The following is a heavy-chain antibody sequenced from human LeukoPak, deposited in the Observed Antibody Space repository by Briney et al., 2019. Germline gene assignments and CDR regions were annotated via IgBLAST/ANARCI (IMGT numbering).Heavy chain of an antibody. J-gene: IGHJ4*02. CDR3: PTGSPASGGLFDY. D-gene: IGHD6-13*01. CDR2: IKSKTDGGTT. Sequence: GGSLRLSCAASGFTFSNVWMNWVRQAPGKGLEWVGRIKSKTDGGTTDYAAPVKGRFTISRDDSKNTLYLQLNSLRTGDTAVYYCPTGSPASGGLFDYWGQGTLVTVSS. CDR1: GFTFSNVW. V-gene: IGHV3-15*01.